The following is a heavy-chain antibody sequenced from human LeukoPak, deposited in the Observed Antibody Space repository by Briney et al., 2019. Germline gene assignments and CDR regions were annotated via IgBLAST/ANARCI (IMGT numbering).Heavy chain of an antibody. CDR3: ARNYGSGSYCVDY. CDR2: ISSYGSTI. CDR1: GFTFSSYA. D-gene: IGHD3-10*01. V-gene: IGHV3-48*04. Sequence: SGGSLRLSCAASGFTFSSYAMSWVRQAPGKGLEWVSYISSYGSTIYYADSVKGRFTISRDNAKNSLYLQMNSLRAEDTAVYYCARNYGSGSYCVDYWGQGTLVTVSS. J-gene: IGHJ4*02.